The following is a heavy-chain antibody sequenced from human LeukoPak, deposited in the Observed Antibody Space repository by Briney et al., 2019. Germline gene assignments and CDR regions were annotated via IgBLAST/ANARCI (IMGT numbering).Heavy chain of an antibody. CDR2: ISYDGSNK. CDR1: GFTFSSYG. J-gene: IGHJ4*02. CDR3: ARDWAAAYYFDY. V-gene: IGHV3-30*03. Sequence: GGSLRLSCAASGFTFSSYGMHWVRQAPGKGLEWVAVISYDGSNKYYADSVKGRFTISRDNSKNTLYLQMNSLRAEDTAVYYCARDWAAAYYFDYWGQGTLVTVSS. D-gene: IGHD3-16*01.